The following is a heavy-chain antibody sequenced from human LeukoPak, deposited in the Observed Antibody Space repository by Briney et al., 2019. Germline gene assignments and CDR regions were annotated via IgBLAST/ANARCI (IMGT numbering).Heavy chain of an antibody. Sequence: PSETLSLTCTVSGGSISSTSYYWGWIRQPPGKGLEWIGSIFYSGSIYFNPSLKSRVTISVDTSKNQFSLKLSAVTVADTAVYYCATHSYPVGVRGESGNWFDPWGQGILVAVSS. D-gene: IGHD3-10*01. J-gene: IGHJ5*02. CDR2: IFYSGSI. CDR1: GGSISSTSYY. V-gene: IGHV4-39*07. CDR3: ATHSYPVGVRGESGNWFDP.